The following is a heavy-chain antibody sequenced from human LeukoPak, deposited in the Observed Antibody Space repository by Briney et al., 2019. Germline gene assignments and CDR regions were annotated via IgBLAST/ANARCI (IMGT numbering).Heavy chain of an antibody. J-gene: IGHJ4*02. CDR2: TYYSGST. CDR1: GGFISSYY. V-gene: IGHV4-59*08. D-gene: IGHD1-26*01. Sequence: PSETLSLTCTVSGGFISSYYWSWIPQPPRKGLGWIGYTYYSGSTNYNPSLKSRVTISVDTSKTQFSLKLSSVTAADTAVYYCARNPDSGSYYDIPYYFDYWGQGTLVTVSS. CDR3: ARNPDSGSYYDIPYYFDY.